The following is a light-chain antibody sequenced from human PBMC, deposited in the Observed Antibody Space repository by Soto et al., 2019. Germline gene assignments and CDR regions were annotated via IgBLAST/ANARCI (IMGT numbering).Light chain of an antibody. CDR2: DAS. V-gene: IGKV1-5*01. J-gene: IGKJ1*01. CDR1: QSISSW. CDR3: QQYNSYPMT. Sequence: DIQMTQSPSTLSASVGDRVTITCRASQSISSWLAWYQQKPGKAPKLLIYDASSLESGVPSRFSGSGSETEFTLTISSLQPDDFATYYCQQYNSYPMTFGQGTKVEIK.